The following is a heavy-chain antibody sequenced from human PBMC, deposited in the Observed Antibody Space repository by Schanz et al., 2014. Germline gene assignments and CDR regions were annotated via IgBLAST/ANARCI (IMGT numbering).Heavy chain of an antibody. V-gene: IGHV1-18*01. Sequence: QVQLVQSGAEVKKPGASVKVSCKASGYTFISYGIKWVRQAPGQGLEWMGWISAYNGHTDYAQKLQGRVTLTTDTSTSTAYMELRNLRSDDTGVYYCARAKRFGDMDVWGQGTTVTVS. CDR1: GYTFISYG. J-gene: IGHJ6*02. CDR2: ISAYNGHT. D-gene: IGHD3-10*01. CDR3: ARAKRFGDMDV.